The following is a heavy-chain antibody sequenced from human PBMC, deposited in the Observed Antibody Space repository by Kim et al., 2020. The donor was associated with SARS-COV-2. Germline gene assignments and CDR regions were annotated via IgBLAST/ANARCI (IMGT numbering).Heavy chain of an antibody. Sequence: GGSLRLSCAASGFTFSSYAMSWVRQAPGKGLEWVSAISGSGGSTYYADSVKGRFTISRDNSKNTLYLQMNSLRAEDTAVYYCAKDSSGSYYDFDYYYYYGMDVWGQGTTVTVSS. CDR1: GFTFSSYA. V-gene: IGHV3-23*01. CDR3: AKDSSGSYYDFDYYYYYGMDV. CDR2: ISGSGGST. J-gene: IGHJ6*02. D-gene: IGHD1-26*01.